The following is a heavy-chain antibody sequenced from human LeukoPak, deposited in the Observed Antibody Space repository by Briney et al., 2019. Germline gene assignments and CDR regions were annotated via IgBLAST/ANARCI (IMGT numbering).Heavy chain of an antibody. V-gene: IGHV3-11*05. CDR3: ARVWYYYGSGSSGFDY. CDR1: GLTFSDYY. J-gene: IGHJ4*02. Sequence: GGSLRLSCAASGLTFSDYYMSWIRQAPGKGLEWVSYISSSSSYTNYADSVKGRFTISRDNAKNSLYLQMNSLRAEDTAVYYCARVWYYYGSGSSGFDYWGQGTLVTVSS. CDR2: ISSSSSYT. D-gene: IGHD3-10*01.